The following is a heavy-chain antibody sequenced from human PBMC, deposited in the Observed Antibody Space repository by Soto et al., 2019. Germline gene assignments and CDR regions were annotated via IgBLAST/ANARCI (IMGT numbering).Heavy chain of an antibody. CDR2: ISDNGGTT. D-gene: IGHD6-13*01. V-gene: IGHV3-23*01. Sequence: QPGGSLRLSCAASEFTFSNYAMSWVRQAAGKGLEWVSSISDNGGTTYYADSVKGRFTISRDNSKNTLYLQMNSLRAEDTAVYYCAIDPQQLIVYFNYCAKGTQVTVSS. CDR3: AIDPQQLIVYFNY. J-gene: IGHJ4*02. CDR1: EFTFSNYA.